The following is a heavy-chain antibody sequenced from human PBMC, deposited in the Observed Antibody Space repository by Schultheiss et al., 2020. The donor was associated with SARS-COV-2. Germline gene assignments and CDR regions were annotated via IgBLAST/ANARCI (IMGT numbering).Heavy chain of an antibody. Sequence: SETLSLTCAVYGGSFSGYYWSWIRQPPGKGLEWIGSIYHSGSTNYNPSLKSRVTMSVDTSKNQFSLKLSSVTAADTAVYYCAKDYSNYGYWGQGTLVTVSS. V-gene: IGHV4-34*01. CDR3: AKDYSNYGY. CDR1: GGSFSGYY. D-gene: IGHD4-11*01. J-gene: IGHJ4*02. CDR2: IYHSGST.